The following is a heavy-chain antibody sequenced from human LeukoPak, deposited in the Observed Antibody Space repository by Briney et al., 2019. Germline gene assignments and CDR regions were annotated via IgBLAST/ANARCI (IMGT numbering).Heavy chain of an antibody. CDR2: MNPKTNRR. CDR1: GYTLTELS. J-gene: IGHJ5*02. V-gene: IGHV1-8*01. Sequence: ASVKVSCKVSGYTLTELSMHWVRQAPGQGPEWMAWMNPKTNRRGFAQKFQGRITLTSDSSISTAYMELSSLRSDDTAVYYCLRGAYPSPWGQGTLVTVSS. CDR3: LRGAYPSP.